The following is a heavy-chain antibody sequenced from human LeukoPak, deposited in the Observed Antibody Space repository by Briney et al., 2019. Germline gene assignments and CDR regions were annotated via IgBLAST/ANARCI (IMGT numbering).Heavy chain of an antibody. CDR2: ISYDGSNK. CDR3: AKEDYGSGTPPFRYYYYGMDV. CDR1: GFTFSSYG. V-gene: IGHV3-30*18. D-gene: IGHD3-10*01. J-gene: IGHJ6*04. Sequence: GGSLRLSCAASGFTFSSYGMHWVRQAPGKGLEGVAVISYDGSNKYYADSVKGRFTISRDNSKNTLYLQMNSLRAEDTAVYYCAKEDYGSGTPPFRYYYYGMDVWGKGTTVTVSS.